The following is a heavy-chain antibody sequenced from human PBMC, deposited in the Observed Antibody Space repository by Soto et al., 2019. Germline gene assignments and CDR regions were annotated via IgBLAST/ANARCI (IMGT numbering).Heavy chain of an antibody. CDR3: AKDRLSSGSGVRFDP. V-gene: IGHV3-23*01. CDR2: ISGRGPET. CDR1: GFTFSSYA. J-gene: IGHJ5*02. Sequence: EVQLLESGGGLIQPGGSLTLACAASGFTFSSYAMSWVRQAPGKGLEWVSSISGRGPETYYVDSVKGRFTISRDNSIDTLFLHLNSLRAEDTAVYYCAKDRLSSGSGVRFDPWGQGTLVIVSS. D-gene: IGHD3-22*01.